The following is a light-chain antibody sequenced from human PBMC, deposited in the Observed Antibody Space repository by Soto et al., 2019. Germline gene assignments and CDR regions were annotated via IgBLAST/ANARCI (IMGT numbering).Light chain of an antibody. J-gene: IGLJ2*01. CDR1: SSNIGSTS. V-gene: IGLV1-44*01. Sequence: QSVLTQPPSASGTPGQRVTISCSGSSSNIGSTSVNWYQHLPGTAPKLIIYSNNQRPSGVPDRFSGSKSGTSASLAISGLQSEDEADYYCAAWDDSLRGPVFGGGTKLTVL. CDR3: AAWDDSLRGPV. CDR2: SNN.